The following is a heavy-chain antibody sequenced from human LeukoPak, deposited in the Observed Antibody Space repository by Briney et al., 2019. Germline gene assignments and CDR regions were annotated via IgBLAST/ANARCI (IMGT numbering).Heavy chain of an antibody. CDR1: GFTFRSYA. CDR2: ISGSGAST. V-gene: IGHV3-23*01. CDR3: ARDQEQYSSSSLYFDY. J-gene: IGHJ4*02. Sequence: GGSLRLSCAASGFTFRSYAMSWVRQAPGKGLEWVSSISGSGASTYYADSVKGRFTISRDNSKNTLYLQMNSLRAEDTAVYYCARDQEQYSSSSLYFDYWGQGTLVTVSS. D-gene: IGHD6-6*01.